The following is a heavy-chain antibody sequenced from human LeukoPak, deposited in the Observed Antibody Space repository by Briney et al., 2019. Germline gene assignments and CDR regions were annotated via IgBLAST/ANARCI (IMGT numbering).Heavy chain of an antibody. CDR1: RFTFSRYG. J-gene: IGHJ4*02. V-gene: IGHV3-74*01. CDR3: AREWDFWSGFNDY. CDR2: ISSGGST. Sequence: GGSLRLSCAASRFTFSRYGMSWVRQAPGKGLEWVSSISSGGSTHYADSVKGRFTISRDNAKNTLYLQMNSLRAEDTAVYYCAREWDFWSGFNDYWGQGTLVTVSS. D-gene: IGHD3-3*01.